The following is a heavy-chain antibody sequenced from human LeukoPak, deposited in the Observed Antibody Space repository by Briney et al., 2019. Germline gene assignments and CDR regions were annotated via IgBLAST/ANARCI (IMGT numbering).Heavy chain of an antibody. CDR3: TRGMIRGVMDDY. Sequence: GSLRLSCAASGFSFSNYAMSWVRLAPGKGLEWVSAISVSGDTTYYADSVKGRFTISRDNAKNSLYLQMNSLRAEDTAVYYCTRGMIRGVMDDYWGQGTLVTVSS. J-gene: IGHJ4*02. CDR1: GFSFSNYA. V-gene: IGHV3-23*01. CDR2: ISVSGDTT. D-gene: IGHD3-10*01.